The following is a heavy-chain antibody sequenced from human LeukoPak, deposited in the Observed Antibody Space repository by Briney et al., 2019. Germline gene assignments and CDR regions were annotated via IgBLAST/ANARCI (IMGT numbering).Heavy chain of an antibody. D-gene: IGHD3-3*01. J-gene: IGHJ4*02. CDR3: AKDLLTYYDFWSGYHLEDY. Sequence: QPGGSLRLSCAASGFTLSSYAMSWVRQAPGKGLEWVSAISGSGGSTYYADSVKGRFTISRDNSKNTLYLQMNSLRAEDTAVYYCAKDLLTYYDFWSGYHLEDYWGQGTLVTVSS. CDR2: ISGSGGST. CDR1: GFTLSSYA. V-gene: IGHV3-23*01.